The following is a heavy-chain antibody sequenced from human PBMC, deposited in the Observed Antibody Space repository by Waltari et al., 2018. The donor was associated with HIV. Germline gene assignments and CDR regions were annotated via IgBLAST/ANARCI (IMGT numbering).Heavy chain of an antibody. J-gene: IGHJ6*02. CDR3: ARGKGYYGMDV. CDR2: IIPILDLS. Sequence: QVQLVQSGAEVKKPGFSVRVSCKASGATFSRYTINWVRQAPGQGLEWMGSIIPILDLSNSAQKFQDRVTIMADKSTNTAYMDLSSLTSEDTAVYYCARGKGYYGMDVWGQGTTVTVSS. CDR1: GATFSRYT. V-gene: IGHV1-69*02.